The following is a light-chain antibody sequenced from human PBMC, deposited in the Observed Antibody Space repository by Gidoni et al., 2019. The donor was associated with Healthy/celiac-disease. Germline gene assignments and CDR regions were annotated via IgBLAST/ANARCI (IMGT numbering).Light chain of an antibody. V-gene: IGLV1-51*01. Sequence: QSVLTQPPSVSAAPGQKVTISCSGSSSHIGNNYVSWYQQLPGTAPKLLSYNNNKRPSGIPDRFSGSKSGTSATLSITGLQTEDEADYYCGTWDSSLSAVVFGGGTKLTV. J-gene: IGLJ2*01. CDR2: NNN. CDR3: GTWDSSLSAVV. CDR1: SSHIGNNY.